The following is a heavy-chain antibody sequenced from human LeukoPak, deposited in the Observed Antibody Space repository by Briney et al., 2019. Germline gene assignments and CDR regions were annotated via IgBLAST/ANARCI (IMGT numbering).Heavy chain of an antibody. CDR3: ARDGVEMATIIWGLFEY. CDR2: IIPILGIA. D-gene: IGHD5-24*01. V-gene: IGHV1-69*04. Sequence: GASVKVSCKASGGTFSSYTISWVRQAPGQGLEWMGRIIPILGIANYAQKFQGRVTITADKSTSTAYMELSSLRSEDTAVYYCARDGVEMATIIWGLFEYWGQGTLVTVSS. J-gene: IGHJ4*02. CDR1: GGTFSSYT.